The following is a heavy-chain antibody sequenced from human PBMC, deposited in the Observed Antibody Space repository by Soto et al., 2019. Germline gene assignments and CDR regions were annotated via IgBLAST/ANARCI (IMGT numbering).Heavy chain of an antibody. Sequence: ASVKVFCKPSGYTFTDYHIHWVRQAPGQGLEFMGWINANSGGAGSAQQFQGRVTMTRDTSISTAYMELSSLRSDDTAVYYCAREGYSESLAPKNHGIDTWGQGTPVTVSS. CDR1: GYTFTDYH. CDR3: AREGYSESLAPKNHGIDT. D-gene: IGHD4-4*01. J-gene: IGHJ5*02. V-gene: IGHV1-2*02. CDR2: INANSGGA.